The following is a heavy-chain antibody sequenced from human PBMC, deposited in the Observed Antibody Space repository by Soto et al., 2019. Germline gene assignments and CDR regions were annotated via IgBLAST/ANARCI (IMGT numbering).Heavy chain of an antibody. CDR3: AKDIARGYSYGYTYYSYGMDV. J-gene: IGHJ6*02. Sequence: EVQLVESGGGLVQPGRSLRLSCAASGFTFDDYAMHWVRQAPGKGLEWVSTISWNSGSIGYADSVKGRFTISRDNAKNXLXLXLNSLRAEDTALYYCAKDIARGYSYGYTYYSYGMDVWGQGTTVTVSS. D-gene: IGHD5-18*01. CDR2: ISWNSGSI. V-gene: IGHV3-9*01. CDR1: GFTFDDYA.